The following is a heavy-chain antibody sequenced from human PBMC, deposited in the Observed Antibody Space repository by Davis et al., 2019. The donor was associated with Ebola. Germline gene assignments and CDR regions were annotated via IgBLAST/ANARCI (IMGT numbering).Heavy chain of an antibody. Sequence: SVKVSCKASGGTFSSYAISWVRQAPGQGLEWMGGIIPIFGTANYAQKFQGRVTITADESTSTAYMELSSLRSEDTAVYYCARARYCSSTSCYQTYYYYYYYMDVWGKGTTVTVSS. D-gene: IGHD2-2*01. CDR2: IIPIFGTA. J-gene: IGHJ6*03. CDR1: GGTFSSYA. V-gene: IGHV1-69*13. CDR3: ARARYCSSTSCYQTYYYYYYYMDV.